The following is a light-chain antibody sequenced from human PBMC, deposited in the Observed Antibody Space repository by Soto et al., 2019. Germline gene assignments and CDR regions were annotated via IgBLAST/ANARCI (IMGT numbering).Light chain of an antibody. J-gene: IGKJ1*01. V-gene: IGKV4-1*01. Sequence: DIVMTQSPDSLAVSLGERATINCKSSQSILYSSNNKKYLAWYQQKPGQRPKLLIYWASTRESRVTDRFSGSRSWTDFTLPITSLQTEDAAVYYCLQYFTTPEAFGQGTKVEIK. CDR2: WAS. CDR3: LQYFTTPEA. CDR1: QSILYSSNNKKY.